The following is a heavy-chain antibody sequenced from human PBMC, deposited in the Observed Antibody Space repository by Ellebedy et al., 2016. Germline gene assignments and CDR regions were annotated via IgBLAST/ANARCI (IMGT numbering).Heavy chain of an antibody. J-gene: IGHJ4*02. Sequence: ASVKVSCXAPGYTFTSYYMHWVRQAPGQGLEWMGIINPSGGSTSYAQKFQGRVTMTRDTSTSTVYMELSSLRSEDTAVYYCARDYGGYPFDYWGQGTLVTVSS. CDR1: GYTFTSYY. CDR2: INPSGGST. V-gene: IGHV1-46*01. D-gene: IGHD5-12*01. CDR3: ARDYGGYPFDY.